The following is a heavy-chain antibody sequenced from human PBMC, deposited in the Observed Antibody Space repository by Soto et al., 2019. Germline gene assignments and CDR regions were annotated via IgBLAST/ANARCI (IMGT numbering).Heavy chain of an antibody. CDR3: ASYSSGWYDVSY. CDR2: IYYSGST. V-gene: IGHV4-61*01. D-gene: IGHD6-19*01. CDR1: GGSVSSGSYF. J-gene: IGHJ4*02. Sequence: QVQLQESGPGLVKPSETLSLTCTVSGGSVSSGSYFWSWIRQPPGKGLEWIGYIYYSGSTNYNPTLKSRVTISVDTSRNQFSLKLSSVTAADTAVYYCASYSSGWYDVSYWGQGTLVTVSS.